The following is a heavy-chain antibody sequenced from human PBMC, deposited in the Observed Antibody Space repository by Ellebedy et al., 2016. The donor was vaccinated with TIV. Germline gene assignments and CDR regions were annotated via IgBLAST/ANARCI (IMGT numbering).Heavy chain of an antibody. CDR2: LYPDAKT. D-gene: IGHD2-21*01. CDR3: ARDPGGGGDFGDNWFDP. Sequence: PGGSLRLSCEASGIIVSDYFMNWVRQAPGKGLEWVSVLYPDAKTNYTDSVNGRFIVSRDSSKNTLYLQMNSRTAEDTAVYYCARDPGGGGDFGDNWFDPWGQGTLVTVSS. CDR1: GIIVSDYF. V-gene: IGHV3-66*01. J-gene: IGHJ5*02.